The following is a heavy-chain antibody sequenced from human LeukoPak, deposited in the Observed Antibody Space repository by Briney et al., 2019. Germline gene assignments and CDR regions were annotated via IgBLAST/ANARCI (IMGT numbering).Heavy chain of an antibody. CDR2: IFYSGST. D-gene: IGHD3-10*01. J-gene: IGHJ4*02. CDR1: GGSISSSSYY. CDR3: ARDAYGAGSYYISYFDY. V-gene: IGHV4-39*07. Sequence: PSETLSLTCTVSGGSISSSSYYWGWIRQPPGKGLEWIGSIFYSGSTYYNPSLTSRVTISVDTSKNQFSLKLTSVTAADTALYYCARDAYGAGSYYISYFDYWGQGTLVSVSS.